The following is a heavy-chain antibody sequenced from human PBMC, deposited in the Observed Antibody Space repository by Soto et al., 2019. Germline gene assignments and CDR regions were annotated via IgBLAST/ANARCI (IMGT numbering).Heavy chain of an antibody. CDR1: FFPLLPYF. CDR3: ARTFVDGMAGFGP. J-gene: IGHJ5*02. D-gene: IGHD2-15*01. CDR2: ISSFWTYT. V-gene: IGHV3-74*01. Sequence: SLLLSFSSSFFPLLPYFIHLVLQFPFNFLFFFSRISSFWTYTNYADSVKGRVTISRDSARNTLFLQMNYLTGEDTAVYYCARTFVDGMAGFGPWGQGTLVTVSS.